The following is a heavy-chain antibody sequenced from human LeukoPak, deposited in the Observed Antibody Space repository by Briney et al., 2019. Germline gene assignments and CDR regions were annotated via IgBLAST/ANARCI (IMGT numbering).Heavy chain of an antibody. CDR1: GFTFGDYA. Sequence: PGGSLRLSCTGSGFTFGDYAMSWVRQAPGKGLEWVSYIRSSGSPIYYADSVRGRFTISRDNAKNSLYLQMNSLRDEDTAVYYCVRDPDALDFWGQGTPVTVSS. J-gene: IGHJ4*02. CDR2: IRSSGSPI. V-gene: IGHV3-48*02. CDR3: VRDPDALDF.